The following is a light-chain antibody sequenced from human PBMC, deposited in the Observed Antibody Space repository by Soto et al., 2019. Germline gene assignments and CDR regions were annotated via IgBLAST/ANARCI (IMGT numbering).Light chain of an antibody. V-gene: IGKV1-5*03. CDR1: QSISSW. J-gene: IGKJ1*01. Sequence: DIQMTQSPSTLSASVGDRVTITCRASQSISSWLAWYQQKPGNAPKLLISKASSLESGVQSRFSGSGSGTKFILTISSLQPDDFATYYCQQYNSLWTFGQGTKVE. CDR2: KAS. CDR3: QQYNSLWT.